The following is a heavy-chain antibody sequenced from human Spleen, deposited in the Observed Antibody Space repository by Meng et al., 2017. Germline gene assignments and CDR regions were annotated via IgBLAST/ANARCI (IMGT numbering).Heavy chain of an antibody. CDR3: ARDHPSGGGDRYQGFYDI. J-gene: IGHJ3*02. Sequence: GESLKISCAASGFTFGSYEMTWVRQAPGKGLEWVAYITTSGSNRYYADSVRGRFTISRDNAKKSVYLQMNSLRAEDTAVYYCARDHPSGGGDRYQGFYDICGQAI. CDR1: GFTFGSYE. CDR2: ITTSGSNR. D-gene: IGHD2-21*02. V-gene: IGHV3-48*03.